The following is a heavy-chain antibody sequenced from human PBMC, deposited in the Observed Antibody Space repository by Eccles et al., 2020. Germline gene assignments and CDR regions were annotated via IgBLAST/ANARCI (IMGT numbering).Heavy chain of an antibody. Sequence: SVKGRFTISRDNAKNSLYLQMNSLRAEDTAVYYCAMSSSWYIDYWGQGTL. V-gene: IGHV3-11*06. CDR3: AMSSSWYIDY. D-gene: IGHD6-13*01. J-gene: IGHJ4*02.